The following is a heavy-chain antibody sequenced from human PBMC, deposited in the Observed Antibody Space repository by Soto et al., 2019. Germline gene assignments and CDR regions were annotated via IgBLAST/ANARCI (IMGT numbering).Heavy chain of an antibody. CDR2: IKAYSGNT. D-gene: IGHD4-17*01. V-gene: IGHV1-18*01. CDR3: AIADYGDDDY. CDR1: GYTFATST. J-gene: IGHJ4*02. Sequence: QLQLVQSGPEAKKPGASVKVSCKASGYTFATSTISWLRQAPGQGPGWMGWIKAYSGNTNYAQKLPGRLTMTTDTSTSTAYMELRSLTTDETAIYYCAIADYGDDDYWGQGTLVTVSS.